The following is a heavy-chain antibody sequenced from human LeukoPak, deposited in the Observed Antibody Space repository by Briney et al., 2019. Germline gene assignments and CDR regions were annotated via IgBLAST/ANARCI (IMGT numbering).Heavy chain of an antibody. Sequence: GGSLRLSCEVSGITFRKYWMTWVRQAPGKGLEWVASINEDGSTEWYVDSVKGRFIVSRDNAKNSLYLQASSLRVDDTAVYYCTRDYSNARDYWGQGTLVTVSS. CDR2: INEDGSTE. V-gene: IGHV3-7*01. D-gene: IGHD2-21*01. CDR1: GITFRKYW. J-gene: IGHJ4*02. CDR3: TRDYSNARDY.